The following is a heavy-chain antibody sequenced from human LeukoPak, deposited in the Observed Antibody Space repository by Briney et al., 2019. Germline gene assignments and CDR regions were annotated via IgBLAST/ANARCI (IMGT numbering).Heavy chain of an antibody. V-gene: IGHV1-69*02. CDR3: ARAPAAPIVGATLYYFDY. D-gene: IGHD1-26*01. CDR2: IIAILGIA. Sequence: ASVKVSCKASGGTFSSYTISWVRQAPGQGLEWMGRIIAILGIANYAQKFQGRVTITADKSTSTAHMELSSLRSEDTAVYYCARAPAAPIVGATLYYFDYWGQGTLVTVAS. J-gene: IGHJ4*02. CDR1: GGTFSSYT.